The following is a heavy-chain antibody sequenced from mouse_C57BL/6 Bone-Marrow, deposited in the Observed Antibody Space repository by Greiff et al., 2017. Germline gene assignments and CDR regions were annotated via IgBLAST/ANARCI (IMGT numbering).Heavy chain of an antibody. Sequence: ELHLVESGGDLVKPGGSLKLSCAASGFTFSSYGMSWVRQTPDKRLEWVATISSGGSYPYDPDSVKGRFTISRDNAKNTLYLQMSSLKSDDTAMYYCARHGMVTRAWFAYWGQGTLVTGSA. V-gene: IGHV5-6*01. CDR2: ISSGGSYP. D-gene: IGHD2-3*01. J-gene: IGHJ3*01. CDR3: ARHGMVTRAWFAY. CDR1: GFTFSSYG.